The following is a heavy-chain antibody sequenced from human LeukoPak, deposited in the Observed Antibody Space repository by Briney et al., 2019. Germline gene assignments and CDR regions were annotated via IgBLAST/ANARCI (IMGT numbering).Heavy chain of an antibody. CDR2: INPNSGGT. CDR1: GYTFTGYY. Sequence: ASVKVSCKASGYTFTGYYMHRVRQAPGQGLEWMGWINPNSGGTNYAQKFQGRVTMTRDTSISTAYMELSRLRSDDTAVYYCAREFGTRPGTKDYWGQGTLVTVSS. V-gene: IGHV1-2*02. J-gene: IGHJ4*02. D-gene: IGHD6-13*01. CDR3: AREFGTRPGTKDY.